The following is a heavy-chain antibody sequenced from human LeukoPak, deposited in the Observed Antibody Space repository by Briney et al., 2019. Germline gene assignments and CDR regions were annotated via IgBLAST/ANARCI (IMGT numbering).Heavy chain of an antibody. D-gene: IGHD3-9*01. J-gene: IGHJ4*02. Sequence: ATGYTASMKGRFTISRPDSNNTTCLQMNSLRTEDTAVYYCTRGGLRYFDWLLLWGQGTLVTVSS. V-gene: IGHV3-73*01. CDR2: AT. CDR3: TRGGLRYFDWLLL.